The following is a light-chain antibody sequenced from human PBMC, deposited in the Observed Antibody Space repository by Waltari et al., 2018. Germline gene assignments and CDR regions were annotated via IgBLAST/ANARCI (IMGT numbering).Light chain of an antibody. J-gene: IGLJ1*01. CDR3: FSYAGSSTPGV. V-gene: IGLV2-23*02. CDR2: EVS. Sequence: QSALTQPASVSGSPGQSITISCTGDSSDVDTYNLVSWYQQHPGKAPKLIIYEVSKRPLWVSVRFSATKSANTASLTISGLQVEDEANYYCFSYAGSSTPGVFGTGTKVTVL. CDR1: SSDVDTYNL.